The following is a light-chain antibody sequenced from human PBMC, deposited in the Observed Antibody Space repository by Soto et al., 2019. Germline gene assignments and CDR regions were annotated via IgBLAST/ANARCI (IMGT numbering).Light chain of an antibody. CDR2: GAS. J-gene: IGKJ2*01. CDR1: QSVGSY. Sequence: EIVMTQSPATLSVSLGDRATLSCRASQSVGSYLAWYQQKPGQAPRLLIYGASTRATGIPARFSGSGSHTDFTLTISRLQSEDFAVYYCQQYDSWPPSYTFGQGTKLEIK. CDR3: QQYDSWPPSYT. V-gene: IGKV3-15*01.